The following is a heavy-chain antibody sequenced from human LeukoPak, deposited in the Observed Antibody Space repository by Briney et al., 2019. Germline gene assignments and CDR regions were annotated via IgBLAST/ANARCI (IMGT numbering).Heavy chain of an antibody. D-gene: IGHD6-13*01. CDR1: GGTFSSYA. V-gene: IGHV1-69*13. Sequence: GASVKVSCKASGGTFSSYAISWVRQAPGQGLEWMGGIIPIFGTANYAQKFQGRVTITADESTSTAYMELSSLRSEDTAVYYCANLYSSSWYYRHNWFDPWGQGTLVTVSS. J-gene: IGHJ5*02. CDR2: IIPIFGTA. CDR3: ANLYSSSWYYRHNWFDP.